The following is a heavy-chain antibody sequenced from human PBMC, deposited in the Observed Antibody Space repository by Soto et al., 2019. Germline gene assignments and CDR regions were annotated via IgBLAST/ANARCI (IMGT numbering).Heavy chain of an antibody. CDR3: ARDCSGGSCYPGMDV. J-gene: IGHJ6*02. CDR2: ISGSGNSP. V-gene: IGHV3-23*04. Sequence: EVQLVESGGRLVQRGGSLRLSCSGSGFIFGDHVMDWVRQAPGRGLEWVAGISGSGNSPFFRDSVKGRFTISRDNSKNSVYLQINSLRAEDTAVYFCARDCSGGSCYPGMDVWGQGTTVTVSS. D-gene: IGHD2-15*01. CDR1: GFIFGDHV.